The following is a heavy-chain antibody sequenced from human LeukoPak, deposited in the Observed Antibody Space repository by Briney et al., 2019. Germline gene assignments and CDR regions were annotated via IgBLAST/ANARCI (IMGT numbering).Heavy chain of an antibody. V-gene: IGHV3-23*01. D-gene: IGHD6-25*01. CDR2: ISDSGGNT. J-gene: IGHJ4*02. CDR1: GFTFSSYG. CDR3: ARKPIAATSTPFEN. Sequence: GGTLRLSCAASGFTFSSYGMSWVRQAPGKGLEWVSAISDSGGNTYYADSVKGRFTISRDNSKNTLYLQMNSLRAEDTAVYYCARKPIAATSTPFENWGQGTLVTVSS.